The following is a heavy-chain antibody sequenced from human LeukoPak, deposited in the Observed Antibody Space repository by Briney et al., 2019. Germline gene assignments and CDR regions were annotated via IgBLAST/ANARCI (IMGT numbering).Heavy chain of an antibody. D-gene: IGHD1-26*01. Sequence: SETLSLTCTVSGGSINNYYWNWIRQPAGRGLEWIGRIYSSGATHYNPSLKSRVTMSVDLSKTQFSLKLRSVTAADTAVYYCARDPFRSSFDSWGQGTLVTVSS. CDR2: IYSSGAT. J-gene: IGHJ4*02. CDR3: ARDPFRSSFDS. V-gene: IGHV4-4*07. CDR1: GGSINNYY.